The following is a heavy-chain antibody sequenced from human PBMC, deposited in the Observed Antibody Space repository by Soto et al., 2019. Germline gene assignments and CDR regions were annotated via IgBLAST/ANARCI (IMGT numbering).Heavy chain of an antibody. CDR2: IIPIFGTA. D-gene: IGHD6-13*01. V-gene: IGHV1-69*01. CDR3: ARASGIAAAGDYYYCMDV. J-gene: IGHJ6*02. CDR1: GGTFSSYA. Sequence: QVQLVQSGTEVKKPGSSVKVSCKASGGTFSSYAISWVRQAPGQGLEWMGGIIPIFGTANYAQKFQGRVTITADESTSTAYMELSSLRSEDTAVYYSARASGIAAAGDYYYCMDVWGQGTTVTVSS.